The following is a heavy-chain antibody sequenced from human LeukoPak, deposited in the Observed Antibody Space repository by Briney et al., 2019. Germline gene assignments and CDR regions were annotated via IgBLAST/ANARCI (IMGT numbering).Heavy chain of an antibody. CDR2: IRTTAYGGKA. Sequence: GRSLRLSCTTSGFTFSNYAMSWVRQAPGKGLEWVGFIRTTAYGGKAEYAASVNGSFTITRDDSKCLAYLQMNRLKTDVTSLYYCSPRGGRGYYDGSGYCHYWGQGTVVTVSS. J-gene: IGHJ4*02. CDR1: GFTFSNYA. CDR3: SPRGGRGYYDGSGYCHY. V-gene: IGHV3-49*04. D-gene: IGHD3-22*01.